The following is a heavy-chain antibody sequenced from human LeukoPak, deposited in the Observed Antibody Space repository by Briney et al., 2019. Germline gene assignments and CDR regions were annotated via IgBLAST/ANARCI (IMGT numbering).Heavy chain of an antibody. CDR2: IYSGGGT. V-gene: IGHV3-53*01. D-gene: IGHD4-17*01. CDR3: ARAPMTTEDY. Sequence: GGSLRLSCVASGFIVSSNYMGWVRQAPGKGLEWVSVIYSGGGTNYADSVKGRFTISRDRSKNTLYLQMNSLRVEDTAVYYCARAPMTTEDYWGQGTLVTVSS. CDR1: GFIVSSNY. J-gene: IGHJ4*02.